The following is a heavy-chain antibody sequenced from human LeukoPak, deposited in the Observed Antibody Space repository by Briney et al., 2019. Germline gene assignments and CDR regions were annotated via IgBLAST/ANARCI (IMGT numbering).Heavy chain of an antibody. CDR3: AREVNITGTPIGAFDI. J-gene: IGHJ3*02. CDR2: IIPIFGTA. V-gene: IGHV1-69*05. Sequence: GASVKVSCKASGGTFITYAISWVRQAPGQGLEWMGGIIPIFGTANYAQKFQGRVTITTDESTSTAYMELSSLRSEDTAVYYCAREVNITGTPIGAFDIWGQGTMVTVSS. CDR1: GGTFITYA. D-gene: IGHD1-20*01.